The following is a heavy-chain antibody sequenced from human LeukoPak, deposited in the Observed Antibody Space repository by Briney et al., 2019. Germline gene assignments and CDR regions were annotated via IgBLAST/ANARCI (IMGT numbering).Heavy chain of an antibody. J-gene: IGHJ5*02. CDR2: IYYSGST. D-gene: IGHD3-10*01. V-gene: IGHV4-59*01. CDR3: ARGHGSGPWWFDP. CDR1: GGSISSYY. Sequence: PSETLSLTCTVSGGSISSYYWSWIRQPPGKGLEWIGYIYYSGSTNYNPSLKSRVTISVDTSKNQFSLKLSSVTAADTAVYYCARGHGSGPWWFDPWGQGTLVTVSS.